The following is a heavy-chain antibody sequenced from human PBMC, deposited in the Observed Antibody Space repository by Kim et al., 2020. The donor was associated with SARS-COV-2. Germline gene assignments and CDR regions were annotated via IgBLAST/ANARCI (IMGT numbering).Heavy chain of an antibody. CDR3: AKDNYYGSGRGWFDP. J-gene: IGHJ5*02. Sequence: GGSLRLSCAASGFTFSSYAMSWVRQAPGKGLEWVSAISGSGGSTYYADSVKGRFTISRDNSKNTLYLQMNSLRAEDTAVYYCAKDNYYGSGRGWFDPWGQGTLVTVSS. CDR2: ISGSGGST. V-gene: IGHV3-23*01. D-gene: IGHD3-10*01. CDR1: GFTFSSYA.